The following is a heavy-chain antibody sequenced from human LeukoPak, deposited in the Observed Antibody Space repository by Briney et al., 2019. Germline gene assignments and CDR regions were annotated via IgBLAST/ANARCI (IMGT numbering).Heavy chain of an antibody. CDR2: TFYTSKCFN. J-gene: IGHJ4*02. CDR1: GDSLSSNSAA. V-gene: IGHV6-1*01. CDR3: ARRRYYDYSGYFDY. Sequence: SQTLSLTCALSGDSLSSNSAAWAWFRPSPSRGLEWLGRTFYTSKCFNDYAVSVKSRITINPDTSKNQFSLQLNSVTPEDTAVYYCARRRYYDYSGYFDYWGQGTLVTVSS. D-gene: IGHD3-16*01.